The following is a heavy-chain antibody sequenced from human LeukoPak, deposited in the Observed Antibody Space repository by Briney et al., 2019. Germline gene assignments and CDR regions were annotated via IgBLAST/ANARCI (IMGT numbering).Heavy chain of an antibody. CDR3: AKDSLADIDY. Sequence: PGGSLRLSCAASGFTFSSYAMSWVRQAPGKGLEWVSVISGSGTSTYYADSVKGRFTISRDNSKNTLYLQMNSLRAEDTAVYYCAKDSLADIDYWGQGTLVTVSS. CDR2: ISGSGTST. V-gene: IGHV3-23*01. CDR1: GFTFSSYA. J-gene: IGHJ4*02. D-gene: IGHD3-16*01.